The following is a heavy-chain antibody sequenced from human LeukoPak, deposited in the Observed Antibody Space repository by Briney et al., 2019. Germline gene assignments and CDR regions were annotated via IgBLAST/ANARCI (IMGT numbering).Heavy chain of an antibody. Sequence: ASVKVSCKASGYTFTTYDINWVRQATGQGLEWMGWMNPNSGNTGYAQKFQGRVTLTRNTSISTAYMGLSSLRSEDTAVYYCARVRYDYDSSDYWGQGTLVTVSS. J-gene: IGHJ4*02. V-gene: IGHV1-8*01. CDR3: ARVRYDYDSSDY. CDR1: GYTFTTYD. D-gene: IGHD3-22*01. CDR2: MNPNSGNT.